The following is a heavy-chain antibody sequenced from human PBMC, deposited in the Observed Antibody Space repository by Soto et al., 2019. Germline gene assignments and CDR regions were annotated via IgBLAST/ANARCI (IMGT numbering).Heavy chain of an antibody. J-gene: IGHJ5*02. V-gene: IGHV4-30-4*01. CDR1: GGSISSGDYY. CDR2: IYDSGST. D-gene: IGHD2-8*01. CDR3: ARDKGVGP. Sequence: QVQLQESGPGLVKPSQTLSLTCTVSGGSISSGDYYWSWIRQPPGKGLEWIGYIYDSGSTYYNSSXIRRVNIPLDPSKYQYSLKLTSVTAADTAVYYCARDKGVGPWGQGPLVTVSS.